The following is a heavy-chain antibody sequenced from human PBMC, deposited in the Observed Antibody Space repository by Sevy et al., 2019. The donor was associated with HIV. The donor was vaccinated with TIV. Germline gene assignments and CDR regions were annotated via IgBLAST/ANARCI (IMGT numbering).Heavy chain of an antibody. CDR3: ARAPNYYDSSAYLDY. CDR1: GYTFNGYG. J-gene: IGHJ4*02. CDR2: ISVKKGNA. Sequence: ASVKVSCKASGYTFNGYGINWVRQAPGQGLELVGWISVKKGNAKYAQEFQGRVAMTTDTSTSTVYMELRSLRSDDTAVYYCARAPNYYDSSAYLDYWGQGTLVTVSS. V-gene: IGHV1-18*01. D-gene: IGHD3-22*01.